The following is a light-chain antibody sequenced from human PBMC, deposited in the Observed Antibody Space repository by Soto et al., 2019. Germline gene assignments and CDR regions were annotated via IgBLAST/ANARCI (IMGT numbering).Light chain of an antibody. CDR2: LNSDGSH. CDR3: QTWGTGIQVI. CDR1: SGHSTYA. Sequence: QSVLTQSPSASASLGASVKLTCTLSSGHSTYAIAWHQQQPEKGPRYLMKLNSDGSHNKGDGIPDRFSGSSSGAERYLTISSLQSEDEADYYCQTWGTGIQVIFGGWTKVTVL. V-gene: IGLV4-69*01. J-gene: IGLJ2*01.